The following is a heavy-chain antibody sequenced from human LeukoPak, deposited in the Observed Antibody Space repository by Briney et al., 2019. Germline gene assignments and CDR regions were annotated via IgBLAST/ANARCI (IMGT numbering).Heavy chain of an antibody. CDR1: GFTFSGYS. J-gene: IGHJ4*02. CDR2: ISGGSRYI. Sequence: GGSLRLSCAASGFTFSGYSMNWVRQAPGKGLEWVSSISGGSRYISYADSLKGRFTISRDNAKNSLYLQMNSLRAEDTAVYYCARGGRLLDYWGQGTLVTVCS. V-gene: IGHV3-21*01. CDR3: ARGGRLLDY. D-gene: IGHD5-12*01.